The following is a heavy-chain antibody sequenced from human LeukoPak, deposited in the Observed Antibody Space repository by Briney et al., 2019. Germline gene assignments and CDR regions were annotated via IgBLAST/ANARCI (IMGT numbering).Heavy chain of an antibody. V-gene: IGHV3-21*01. J-gene: IGHJ6*03. CDR2: ISSSSSYI. CDR1: GFTFSSYS. D-gene: IGHD7-27*01. CDR3: ARGGAGATLYYYYMDV. Sequence: PGGSLRLPCAASGFTFSSYSMNWVRQAPGKGLEWVSSISSSSSYIYYADSVKGRFTISRDNAKNSLNLQMNSLRAEDTAVYYCARGGAGATLYYYYMDVWGKGTTVTVSS.